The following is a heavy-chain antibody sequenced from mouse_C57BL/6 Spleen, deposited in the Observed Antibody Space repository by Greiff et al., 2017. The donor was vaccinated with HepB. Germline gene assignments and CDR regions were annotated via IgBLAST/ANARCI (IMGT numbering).Heavy chain of an antibody. CDR3: TGEVEFDY. V-gene: IGHV6-3*01. J-gene: IGHJ2*01. Sequence: EVKLVESGGGLVQPGGSMKLSCVASGFTFSNYWMNWVRQSPEKGLEWVAQIRLKSDNYATHYAESVKGRFTISRDDSKSSVYLQMNNLRAEDTGIYYCTGEVEFDYWGQGTTLTVSS. D-gene: IGHD1-1*01. CDR2: IRLKSDNYAT. CDR1: GFTFSNYW.